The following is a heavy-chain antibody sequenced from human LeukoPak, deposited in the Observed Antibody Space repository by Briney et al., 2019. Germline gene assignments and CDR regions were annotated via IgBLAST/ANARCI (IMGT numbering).Heavy chain of an antibody. CDR1: GFTFSSYW. CDR2: IKQDGSEK. CDR3: AREWRSGYYEYYYYGMDV. Sequence: PGGSLRLSCAASGFTFSSYWMSWVRQAPGKGLEWVANIKQDGSEKYYVDSVKGRFTISRDNAKNSLYLQMNSLRAEDTAVYYCAREWRSGYYEYYYYGMDVWGQGTTVAVSS. J-gene: IGHJ6*02. D-gene: IGHD3-22*01. V-gene: IGHV3-7*01.